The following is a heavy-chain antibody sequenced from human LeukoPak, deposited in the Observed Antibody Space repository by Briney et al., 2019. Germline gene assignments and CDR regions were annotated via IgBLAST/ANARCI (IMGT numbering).Heavy chain of an antibody. J-gene: IGHJ4*02. CDR2: ISAYNGNT. CDR1: GGTFISYA. V-gene: IGHV1-18*01. Sequence: ASVKVSCKASGGTFISYAISWVRQAPGQGLEWMGWISAYNGNTNYAQKLQGRVTMTTDTSTSTAYMELRSLRSDDTAVYYCARAIAVAGTGVDYWGQGTLVTVSS. D-gene: IGHD6-19*01. CDR3: ARAIAVAGTGVDY.